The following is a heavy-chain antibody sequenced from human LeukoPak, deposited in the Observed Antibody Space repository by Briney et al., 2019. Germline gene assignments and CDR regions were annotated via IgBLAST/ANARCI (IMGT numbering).Heavy chain of an antibody. V-gene: IGHV3-7*01. Sequence: GGSLRLSCAASGFTFSSSWMSWVRQAPGKGLEWVANIKQDGGEKYYVDSAKGRFTISRDNAKNSLYLQMNSLRAEDTAVYYCARYQLITIGYYGMDVWGQGTTVTVSS. D-gene: IGHD3-10*01. CDR3: ARYQLITIGYYGMDV. J-gene: IGHJ6*02. CDR1: GFTFSSSW. CDR2: IKQDGGEK.